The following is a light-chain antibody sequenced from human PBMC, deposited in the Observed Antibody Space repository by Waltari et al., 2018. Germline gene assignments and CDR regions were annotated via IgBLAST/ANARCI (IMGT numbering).Light chain of an antibody. CDR3: QQGYNTPYS. CDR2: AAS. Sequence: DIQMTQSPSSLSASVGDKVTITCRASQGISSWLAWYQQKPGKAPKLLIYAASSLQSVVPSRFSGSGSGTDYTLTISSLQPEDFATYYCQQGYNTPYSFGQGTKVEIK. J-gene: IGKJ2*03. CDR1: QGISSW. V-gene: IGKV1-12*01.